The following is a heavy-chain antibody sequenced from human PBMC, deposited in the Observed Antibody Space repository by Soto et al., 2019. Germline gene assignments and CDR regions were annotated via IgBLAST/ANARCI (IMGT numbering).Heavy chain of an antibody. CDR1: GDTFTDYY. CDR2: VNPSGGHT. J-gene: IGHJ4*02. CDR3: ASGGHVVVVTAALDY. Sequence: QVQLMQSGAEVKKPGASVKVSCKASGDTFTDYYIHWVRQAPGQGLEWMGTVNPSGGHTTYAQHLLGRVTMTRDTSASTLYMELTSLTSDDRAVYYCASGGHVVVVTAALDYWGQGTLVTVSS. V-gene: IGHV1-46*04. D-gene: IGHD2-21*02.